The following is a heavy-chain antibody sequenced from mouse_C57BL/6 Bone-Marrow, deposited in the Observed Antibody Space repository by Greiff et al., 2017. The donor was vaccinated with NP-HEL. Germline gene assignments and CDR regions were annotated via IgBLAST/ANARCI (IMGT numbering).Heavy chain of an antibody. V-gene: IGHV1-64*01. CDR1: GYTFTSYW. CDR2: IHPNSGST. Sequence: QVQLQQPGAELVKPGASVKLSCKASGYTFTSYWMHWVKQRPGQGLEWIGMIHPNSGSTNYNEKFKGKATLTVDKSSSTAYMQLSSLTSEDSAVYYCLSHYYGSSYWYFDVGGTGTTATVSA. D-gene: IGHD1-1*01. CDR3: LSHYYGSSYWYFDV. J-gene: IGHJ1*03.